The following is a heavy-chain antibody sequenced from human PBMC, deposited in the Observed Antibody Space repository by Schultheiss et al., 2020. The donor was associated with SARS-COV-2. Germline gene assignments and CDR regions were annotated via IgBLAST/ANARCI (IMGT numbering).Heavy chain of an antibody. CDR2: ISSSGST. CDR3: ARRRDYMDV. V-gene: IGHV4-59*08. J-gene: IGHJ6*03. CDR1: AGSISGYY. Sequence: SETLSLTCSVSAGSISGYYWSWIRQPPGKGLEWIGYISSSGSTNYSPSLKSRVTISVDTSKDQFSLKLSSVTAADTAVYFCARRRDYMDVWGKGTTVTVSS.